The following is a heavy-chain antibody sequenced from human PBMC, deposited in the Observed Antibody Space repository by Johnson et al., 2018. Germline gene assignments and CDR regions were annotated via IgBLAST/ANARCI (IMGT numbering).Heavy chain of an antibody. J-gene: IGHJ6*03. D-gene: IGHD6-19*01. CDR3: SGHSVWYGRGYYYMSV. CDR2: IRSKTFGATP. CDR1: GFNFGDKA. Sequence: EVQLGETGGGLVQPGRSLRLSCTVSGFNFGDKAMSWFRQAPGKGLEWVSFIRSKTFGATPEYAASVKGRFTISRDDPKNIAYLQMDSLKIEDTGVYYCSGHSVWYGRGYYYMSVWGKWTTVTVSS. V-gene: IGHV3-49*03.